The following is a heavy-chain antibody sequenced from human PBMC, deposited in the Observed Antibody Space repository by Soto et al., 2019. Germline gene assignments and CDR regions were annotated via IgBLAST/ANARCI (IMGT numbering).Heavy chain of an antibody. CDR3: ARTKTGYAFDI. J-gene: IGHJ3*02. V-gene: IGHV4-59*08. CDR2: IYYRGNT. CDR1: GASISGYY. Sequence: SETRSLTWTVSGASISGYYWTWFRQPPGKGLEWIGFIYYRGNTNYNPSLKSRVTISMDTSKNHFALKLNSVTAADTAVYYCARTKTGYAFDIWGQGTMVTVSS. D-gene: IGHD2-8*01.